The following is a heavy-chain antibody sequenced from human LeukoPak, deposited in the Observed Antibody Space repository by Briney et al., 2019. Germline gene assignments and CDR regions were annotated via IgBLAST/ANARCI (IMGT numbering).Heavy chain of an antibody. CDR3: ARYSGSYFDY. J-gene: IGHJ4*02. Sequence: KAAGTLSLTCTVSGGSISSSIHYWAWVRQPPGKGLEWLATISESGTTYYNPSLKSRVTISVDTSKIQFSLNLRSVTAADTAVYYCARYSGSYFDYWGQRALVTVSS. CDR2: ISESGTT. V-gene: IGHV4-39*01. D-gene: IGHD3-10*01. CDR1: GGSISSSIHY.